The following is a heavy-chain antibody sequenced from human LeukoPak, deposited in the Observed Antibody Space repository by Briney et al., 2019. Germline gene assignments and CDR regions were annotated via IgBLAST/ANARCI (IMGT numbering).Heavy chain of an antibody. Sequence: PSETLSLTCAVHGVSFSGYYWSWVRQPPGKGLEWIGEIHHSGSTNYNPSLKRRVTISVDTSKNQFSLKLSSVTAADTAVYYCAGTIFGVVINYYYYYMDVWGKGTTVTVSS. J-gene: IGHJ6*03. CDR3: AGTIFGVVINYYYYYMDV. CDR2: IHHSGST. V-gene: IGHV4-34*01. D-gene: IGHD3-3*01. CDR1: GVSFSGYY.